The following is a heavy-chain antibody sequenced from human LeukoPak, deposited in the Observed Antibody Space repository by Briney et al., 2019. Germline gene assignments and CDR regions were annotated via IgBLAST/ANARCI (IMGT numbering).Heavy chain of an antibody. Sequence: GRSLTLSCAASGFTFSTYAMHWVRQVPGKGLEWVAVISNDATKKYYADSVKGRSTISRDNSERTLYLQMNSLRAEDTAVYYCVKDMNTVTTTFDYWGQGTLVTVSS. CDR2: ISNDATKK. D-gene: IGHD4-17*01. V-gene: IGHV3-30*18. CDR3: VKDMNTVTTTFDY. CDR1: GFTFSTYA. J-gene: IGHJ4*02.